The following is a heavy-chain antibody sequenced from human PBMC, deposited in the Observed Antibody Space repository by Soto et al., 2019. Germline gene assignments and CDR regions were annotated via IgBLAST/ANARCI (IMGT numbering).Heavy chain of an antibody. CDR1: GGSFSGYY. J-gene: IGHJ4*02. V-gene: IGHV4-34*01. CDR3: ARVADYGDYVDY. D-gene: IGHD4-17*01. Sequence: QVQLQQWGAGLLKPSETLSLTCAVYGGSFSGYYWSWIRQPPGKGLECIGEINHSGSSNYNPSLKSRVTISVDTSKNQFSLKLSSVTAADTAVYYCARVADYGDYVDYWGQGTLVTVSS. CDR2: INHSGSS.